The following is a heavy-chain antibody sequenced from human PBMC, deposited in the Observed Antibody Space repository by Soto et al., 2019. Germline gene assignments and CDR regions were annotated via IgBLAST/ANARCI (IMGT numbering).Heavy chain of an antibody. D-gene: IGHD6-13*01. CDR1: GGSISSSSYY. J-gene: IGHJ6*03. V-gene: IGHV4-39*01. CDR3: ARQAAAETGYYYYYMDV. CDR2: IYYSGST. Sequence: SETLSLTCTASGGSISSSSYYWGWIHQPPGKGLEWIGSIYYSGSTYYNPSLKSRVTISVDTSKNQFSLKLSSVTAADTAVYYCARQAAAETGYYYYYMDVWGKGTTVTVSS.